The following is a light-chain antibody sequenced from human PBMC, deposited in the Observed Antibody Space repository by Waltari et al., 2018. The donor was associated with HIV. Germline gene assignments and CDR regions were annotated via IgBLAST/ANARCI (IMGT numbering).Light chain of an antibody. CDR2: AAS. V-gene: IGKV1-39*01. CDR3: QQRSTWPPLT. J-gene: IGKJ4*01. Sequence: DIQMTQSPSSLSASVGDRVTITCRASQSISSYLNWYQQKPGKAPKLLIYAASSLQSGVPSRFSGSGSGTDFTLTISNLEPEDFAVYYCQQRSTWPPLTFGGGTKVEIK. CDR1: QSISSY.